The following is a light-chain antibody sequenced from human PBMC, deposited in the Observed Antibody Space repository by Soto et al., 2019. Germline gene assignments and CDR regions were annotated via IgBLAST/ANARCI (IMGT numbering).Light chain of an antibody. CDR1: QGIGST. CDR2: DAS. Sequence: EIVMTQSPATLSVSPGERATLSCRASQGIGSTLAWYQQKPGQTPKLLIFDASTRATGVPARFSGSGSGTDFTLTISKLEPEDFALFYCQQYGNSPLTFGGGTKVDIK. V-gene: IGKV3-15*01. CDR3: QQYGNSPLT. J-gene: IGKJ4*01.